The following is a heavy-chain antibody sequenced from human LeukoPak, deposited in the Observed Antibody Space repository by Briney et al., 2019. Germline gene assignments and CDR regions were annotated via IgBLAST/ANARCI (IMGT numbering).Heavy chain of an antibody. CDR3: ACLTTADAFDI. J-gene: IGHJ3*02. V-gene: IGHV4-30-4*07. Sequence: SETLSLTCAVSGGSISSGGYSWSWIRQPPGKGLEWIGYIYYSGSTYYNPSLKSRVTISVDTSKNQFSLKLSSVTAADTAVYYCACLTTADAFDIWGQGTMVTVSS. D-gene: IGHD3-22*01. CDR2: IYYSGST. CDR1: GGSISSGGYS.